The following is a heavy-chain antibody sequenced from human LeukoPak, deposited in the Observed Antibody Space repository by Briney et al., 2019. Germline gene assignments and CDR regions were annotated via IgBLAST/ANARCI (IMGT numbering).Heavy chain of an antibody. V-gene: IGHV4-59*12. J-gene: IGHJ5*02. Sequence: SETLSLTCTVSGGSISGYYWSWIRQPPGKGLEWVGYISYSGSTNYNPSLKSRVTMSVDTSKNQFSLKLSSVTAADTAVYYCARDSIAARGRWFDPWGQGTLVTVSS. D-gene: IGHD6-6*01. CDR2: ISYSGST. CDR3: ARDSIAARGRWFDP. CDR1: GGSISGYY.